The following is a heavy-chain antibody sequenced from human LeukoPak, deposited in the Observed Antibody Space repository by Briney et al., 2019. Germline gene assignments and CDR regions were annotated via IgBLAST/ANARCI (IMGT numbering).Heavy chain of an antibody. Sequence: SETLSLTCTVSGGSISSGGYYWRWIRQHPGKGLEWIGYIYYSGSTYYNPSLKSRVTISVDTSKNQFSLKLSSVTAADAAVYYCARDPTSYGGIDYWGQGTLITVSS. D-gene: IGHD4-23*01. V-gene: IGHV4-31*03. CDR2: IYYSGST. J-gene: IGHJ4*02. CDR3: ARDPTSYGGIDY. CDR1: GGSISSGGYY.